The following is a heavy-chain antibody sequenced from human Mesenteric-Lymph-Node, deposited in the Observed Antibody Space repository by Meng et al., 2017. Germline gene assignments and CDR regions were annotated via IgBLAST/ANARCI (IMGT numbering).Heavy chain of an antibody. J-gene: IGHJ4*02. CDR2: INWSGDDI. Sequence: GESLKISCAASGFTFDDYGMSWVRQAPGKGLQWVSGINWSGDDIGYADFVKGRFTISRDNAKNSLYLQMRNLRADDTALYYCVRVISIKFGGARDWGQGTLVTVSS. V-gene: IGHV3-20*04. CDR3: VRVISIKFGGARD. D-gene: IGHD3-16*01. CDR1: GFTFDDYG.